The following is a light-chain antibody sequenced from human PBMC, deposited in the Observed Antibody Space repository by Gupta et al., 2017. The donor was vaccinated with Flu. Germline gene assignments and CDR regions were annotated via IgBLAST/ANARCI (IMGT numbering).Light chain of an antibody. CDR1: QSIRSY. J-gene: IGKJ4*01. CDR3: QQSYSNPPVT. CDR2: AAS. V-gene: IGKV1-39*01. Sequence: SSPDPSVGHRGTIACRSSQSIRSYLDCYKQKPGQAPKLLISAASSWQTRVPSRFSGCGSVRYVPLTSSSRPPKDFATYYFQQSYSNPPVTFGGGTKVEIK.